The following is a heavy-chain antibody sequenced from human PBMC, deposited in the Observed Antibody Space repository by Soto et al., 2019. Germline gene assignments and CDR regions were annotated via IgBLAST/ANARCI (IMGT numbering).Heavy chain of an antibody. CDR3: ARVGLLWFGDHKDPNYGMDV. V-gene: IGHV4-59*01. CDR1: GGSISSYY. J-gene: IGHJ6*02. Sequence: QVQLQESGPGLVKPSETLSLTCTVSGGSISSYYWSWIRQPPGKGLEWIGYIYYSGSTNYNPSLKSRVTISVDTSKNQFSLKLSSVTAADTAVYYCARVGLLWFGDHKDPNYGMDVWGQGTTVTVSS. CDR2: IYYSGST. D-gene: IGHD3-10*01.